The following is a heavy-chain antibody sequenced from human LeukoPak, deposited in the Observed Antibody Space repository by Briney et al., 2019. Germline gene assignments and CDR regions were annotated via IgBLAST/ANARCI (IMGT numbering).Heavy chain of an antibody. J-gene: IGHJ6*02. CDR1: GFTFSSYG. Sequence: QPGGSLRLSCAASGFTFSSYGMHWVRQAPGKGLEWVAVIWYDGSNKYYADSVKGRFTISRDNSKNTLYLQMNSLRAEDTAVYYCASSGMGSSWYYYYYGMDVWGQGTTVTVSS. V-gene: IGHV3-33*01. CDR2: IWYDGSNK. D-gene: IGHD6-13*01. CDR3: ASSGMGSSWYYYYYGMDV.